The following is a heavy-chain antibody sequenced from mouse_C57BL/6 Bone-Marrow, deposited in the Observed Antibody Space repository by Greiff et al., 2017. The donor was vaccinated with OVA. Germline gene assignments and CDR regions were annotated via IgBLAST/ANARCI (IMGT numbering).Heavy chain of an antibody. CDR1: GYTFTDYY. J-gene: IGHJ3*01. Sequence: EVQLQQSGPELVKPGASVKISCKASGYTFTDYYMNWVKQSHGKSLEWIGDINPNNGGTSYNQKFKGKATLTVDKSSSTAYMELRSLTSEDSAVYYCASPIYYYGSSYLRFAYWGQGTLVTVSA. D-gene: IGHD1-1*01. CDR3: ASPIYYYGSSYLRFAY. CDR2: INPNNGGT. V-gene: IGHV1-26*01.